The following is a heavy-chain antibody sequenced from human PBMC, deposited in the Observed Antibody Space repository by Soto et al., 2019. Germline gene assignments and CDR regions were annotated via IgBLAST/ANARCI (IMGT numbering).Heavy chain of an antibody. CDR1: CGSFSGYD. CDR2: INHSGST. D-gene: IGHD2-15*01. Sequence: SETLSHSCAVYCGSFSGYDCSCILQAPGKGLELIVEINHSGSTNYNPSLKSRVTRSVDTSKNQFSLMLSSVPALATAVYYCAILYCCGGSCYFGYYYSGMDVLGQRTTVTVTS. J-gene: IGHJ6*02. CDR3: AILYCCGGSCYFGYYYSGMDV. V-gene: IGHV4-34*01.